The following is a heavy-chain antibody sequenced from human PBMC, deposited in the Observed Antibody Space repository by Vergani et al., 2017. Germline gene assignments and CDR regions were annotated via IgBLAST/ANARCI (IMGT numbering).Heavy chain of an antibody. CDR2: INHSGST. CDR1: GGSFSGYY. V-gene: IGHV4-34*01. CDR3: ARLSRRDPEDY. Sequence: QVQLQQWGAGLLKPSETLSLTCAVYGGSFSGYYWSWIRQPPGKGLEWIGEINHSGSTNYNPSLKSRVTISVDTSKNQFSLKLSSVTAADTAVYYCARLSRRDPEDYWGQGTLVTVSS. D-gene: IGHD2-21*02. J-gene: IGHJ4*02.